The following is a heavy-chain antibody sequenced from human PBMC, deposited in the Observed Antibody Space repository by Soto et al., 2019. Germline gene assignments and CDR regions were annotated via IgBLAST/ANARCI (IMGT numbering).Heavy chain of an antibody. J-gene: IGHJ6*02. CDR3: TRLVYYVTLTAPGGMDV. Sequence: SETLSLTCTVPGGSISSGDYYWSWIRQHPGKSLEWIGHIYNSGSTYYNPSLKSRVTISVDTSKNQFSLKLNSVTAADTDVYYCTRLVYYVTLTAPGGMDVWGQGTTVTVSS. D-gene: IGHD3-9*01. CDR1: GGSISSGDYY. V-gene: IGHV4-31*03. CDR2: IYNSGST.